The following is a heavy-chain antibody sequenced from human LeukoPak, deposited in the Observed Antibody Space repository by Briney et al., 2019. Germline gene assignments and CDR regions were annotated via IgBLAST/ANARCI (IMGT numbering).Heavy chain of an antibody. V-gene: IGHV3-13*01. CDR1: GFTFKSYD. D-gene: IGHD6-19*01. Sequence: GGSLRLSCAASGFTFKSYDMHWVRQAAGEGPEWVSAINTAGDTYYQGSVKGRFTISRENAKNSLYLQMNSLRAEDTAVYYCAKETTVAGFYPYFDYWGQGTLVTVSS. CDR3: AKETTVAGFYPYFDY. J-gene: IGHJ4*02. CDR2: INTAGDT.